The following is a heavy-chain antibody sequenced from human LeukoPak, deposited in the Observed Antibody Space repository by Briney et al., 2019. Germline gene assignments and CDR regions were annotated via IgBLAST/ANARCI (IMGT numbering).Heavy chain of an antibody. CDR1: GYTFTGYY. CDR2: INPYSGAT. CDR3: ARGDCSSTSCYLDP. J-gene: IGHJ5*02. D-gene: IGHD2-2*01. V-gene: IGHV1-2*02. Sequence: ASVKVSCKASGYTFTGYYMHWVRQAPGQGLEWMGWINPYSGATNYAQKFQGRVTMTRDTSTSTVYMELNSLRSEDTAVYYCARGDCSSTSCYLDPWGQGTLVTVSS.